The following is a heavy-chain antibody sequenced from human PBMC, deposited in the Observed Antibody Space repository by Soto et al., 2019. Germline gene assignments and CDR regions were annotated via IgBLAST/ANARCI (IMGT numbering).Heavy chain of an antibody. J-gene: IGHJ6*02. CDR2: INPSGGST. D-gene: IGHD3-10*01. Sequence: VASVKVSCKASGYTFTSYYMHWVRQAPGQGLEWMGIINPSGGSTSYAQKFQGRVTMTRDTSTSTVYMELSSLRSEDTAVYYCARSYEWFGEGGFYYYYYGMDVWGQGTTVTVSS. CDR3: ARSYEWFGEGGFYYYYYGMDV. CDR1: GYTFTSYY. V-gene: IGHV1-46*01.